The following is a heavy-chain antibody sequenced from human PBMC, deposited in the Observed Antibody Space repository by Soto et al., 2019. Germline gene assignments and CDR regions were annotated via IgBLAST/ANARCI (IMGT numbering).Heavy chain of an antibody. V-gene: IGHV1-8*01. J-gene: IGHJ4*02. D-gene: IGHD6-19*01. CDR1: GYTFTSYD. CDR3: AGKSDVGRKSRGWYLDY. CDR2: VNPNSGNT. Sequence: QVQLVQSGAEVKKPGASVKVSCKASGYTFTSYDINWVRQATGQGLEWMGGVNPNSGNTGYAQKFQGRVSMTRNNYISTAYMELSSLRSEDTAGYYCAGKSDVGRKSRGWYLDYWGQGTLVTVSS.